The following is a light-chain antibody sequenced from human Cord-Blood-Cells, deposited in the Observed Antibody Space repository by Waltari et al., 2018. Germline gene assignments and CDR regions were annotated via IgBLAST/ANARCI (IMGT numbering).Light chain of an antibody. CDR1: PDISNY. CDR3: QQYDNLPLT. Sequence: DIQMTQSPSSLSASVGDRVTITCQASPDISNYLNWYQQKPGKAPKLLIYDASNLETGFPSRFSGSGSGTDFTFTISSLQPEDIATYYCQQYDNLPLTFGGGTKVEIK. V-gene: IGKV1-33*01. CDR2: DAS. J-gene: IGKJ4*01.